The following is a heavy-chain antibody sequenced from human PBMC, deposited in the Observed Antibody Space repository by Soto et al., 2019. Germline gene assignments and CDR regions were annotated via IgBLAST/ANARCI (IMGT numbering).Heavy chain of an antibody. CDR1: GFSFSSYA. Sequence: GGSLRLSCAASGFSFSSYAMHWVRQAPGKGLEWVAVISYDGSNKYYADSVKGRFTISRDNSKNTLFLQMNSLRVEDTAVYYCARGSHTWNSREFYFYYNLDVWGQGTTVTVSS. CDR3: ARGSHTWNSREFYFYYNLDV. J-gene: IGHJ6*03. D-gene: IGHD1-20*01. CDR2: ISYDGSNK. V-gene: IGHV3-30-3*01.